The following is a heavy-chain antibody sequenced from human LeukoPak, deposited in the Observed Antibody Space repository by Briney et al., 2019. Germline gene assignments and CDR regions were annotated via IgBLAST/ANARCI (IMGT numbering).Heavy chain of an antibody. CDR3: ARGPILLWLHNGMDV. J-gene: IGHJ6*02. CDR2: IRSKAYGGTT. CDR1: GFIFGDHA. V-gene: IGHV3-49*04. D-gene: IGHD4-23*01. Sequence: PGGSLRLSCTGSGFIFGDHAMAWVRQAPGKGREWVGFIRSKAYGGTTEYAASVKGRFTISRDDSRGIAYLEMNSLKTEDTAVYYCARGPILLWLHNGMDVWGQGTTVTVSS.